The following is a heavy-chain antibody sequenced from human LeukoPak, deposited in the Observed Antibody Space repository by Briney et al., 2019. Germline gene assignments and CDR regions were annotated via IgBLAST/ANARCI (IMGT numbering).Heavy chain of an antibody. Sequence: PSETLSLTCTVSGGSISSSSYYWGWIRQPPGKGLEWIGYIYYSGGTNYNPSLKSRVTISVDTSKNQFSLKLSSVTAADTAVYYCARGGWYYYGSGSYVPDYYFDYWGQGTLVTVSS. D-gene: IGHD3-10*01. CDR2: IYYSGGT. CDR1: GGSISSSSYY. CDR3: ARGGWYYYGSGSYVPDYYFDY. V-gene: IGHV4-61*05. J-gene: IGHJ4*02.